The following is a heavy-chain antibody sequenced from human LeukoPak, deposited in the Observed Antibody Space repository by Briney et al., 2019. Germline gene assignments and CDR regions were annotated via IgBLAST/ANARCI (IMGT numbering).Heavy chain of an antibody. Sequence: SQTLSLTCTVSGGSISSSSYYWGWIRQPPGKGLEWIGSIYSSGSTYYNPSLKSRVTISVDTSKNQFSLKLSSVTAADTAMYYCATNEWSGYYFEYWGQGTLVPVSS. CDR3: ATNEWSGYYFEY. V-gene: IGHV4-39*01. CDR1: GGSISSSSYY. CDR2: IYSSGST. D-gene: IGHD3-3*01. J-gene: IGHJ4*02.